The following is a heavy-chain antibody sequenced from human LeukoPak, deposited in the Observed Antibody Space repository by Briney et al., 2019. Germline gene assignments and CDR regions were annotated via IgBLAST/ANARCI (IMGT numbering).Heavy chain of an antibody. D-gene: IGHD5-18*01. CDR3: ARVIQLWDAFDI. Sequence: ASVKVSCKASGYTFTGHYIHWVRQAPGQGLEWMGWINPNSGGTNYAQKFQGRVTMTRDTSISTAYMELSSLRSEDTAVYYCARVIQLWDAFDIRGQGTMVTVSS. V-gene: IGHV1-2*02. CDR2: INPNSGGT. J-gene: IGHJ3*02. CDR1: GYTFTGHY.